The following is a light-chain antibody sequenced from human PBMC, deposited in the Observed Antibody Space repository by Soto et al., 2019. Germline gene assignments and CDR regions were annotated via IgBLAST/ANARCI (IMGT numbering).Light chain of an antibody. CDR1: SSDVGGYNY. Sequence: QSALTRPASVSGSPGQSITISCTGTSSDVGGYNYVSWYQQYPGKAPKLTIYEVSNRPSWVSNRFSGSKSGNTASLTISGIQSEDEAEYYCSAHTSSNTHVGFGGGTKLTVL. CDR3: SAHTSSNTHVG. CDR2: EVS. J-gene: IGLJ2*01. V-gene: IGLV2-14*01.